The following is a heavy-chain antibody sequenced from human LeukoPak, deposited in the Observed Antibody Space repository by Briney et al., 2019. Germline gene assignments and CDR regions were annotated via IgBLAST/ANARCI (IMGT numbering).Heavy chain of an antibody. CDR2: ISYDGSDK. CDR1: GFTFSRYA. J-gene: IGHJ4*02. D-gene: IGHD3-10*01. Sequence: GGSLRLSCEASGFTFSRYAMHWVRQAPGKGLEWVALISYDGSDKDYADSVKGRFTISRDNSKNTLYLQMNSLRAEDTAVYYCAKIYGSGSLWYYFDYWGQGTLVTVSS. V-gene: IGHV3-30*18. CDR3: AKIYGSGSLWYYFDY.